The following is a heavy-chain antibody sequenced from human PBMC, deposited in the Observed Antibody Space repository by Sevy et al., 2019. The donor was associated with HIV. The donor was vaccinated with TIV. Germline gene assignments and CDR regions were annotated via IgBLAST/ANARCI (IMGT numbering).Heavy chain of an antibody. V-gene: IGHV3-73*01. J-gene: IGHJ4*02. D-gene: IGHD4-17*01. CDR1: GFTFSDSA. Sequence: GGSLRLSCAASGFTFSDSAMFWVRQASGRGLEWVGRIKTKPNNYATALVASLKDRFTISTDDSKNTTYLQMNSLKAEDTAIYFCTCGYGCFDFWGQGALVTVSS. CDR3: TCGYGCFDF. CDR2: IKTKPNNYAT.